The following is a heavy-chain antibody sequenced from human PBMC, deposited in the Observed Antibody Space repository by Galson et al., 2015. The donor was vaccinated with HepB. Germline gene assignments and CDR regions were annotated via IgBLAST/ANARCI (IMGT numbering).Heavy chain of an antibody. CDR1: GYIFTNYA. J-gene: IGHJ4*02. CDR3: ARDWRAYPQISAIDF. CDR2: INANTGNP. V-gene: IGHV7-4-1*01. Sequence: SVKVSCKASGYIFTNYAVNWVRQAPGQGLQWMGWINANTGNPTYAQGFTGRFVFSLDTPVNTAYLQIFSLKTEDTSVYYCARDWRAYPQISAIDFWGQGSRV. D-gene: IGHD1-1*01.